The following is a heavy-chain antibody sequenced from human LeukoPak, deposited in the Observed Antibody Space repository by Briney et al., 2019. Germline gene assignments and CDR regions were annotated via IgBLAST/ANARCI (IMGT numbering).Heavy chain of an antibody. D-gene: IGHD1-26*01. CDR1: GGSISSYY. V-gene: IGHV4-4*07. CDR2: IYTSGST. Sequence: SETPSLTCTVSGGSISSYYWSWIRQPAGKELEWIGRIYTSGSTNYNPSLESRVTMSVDTSKNQFSLKLSSVTAADTAVYYCARDPGPASGSYYFDYWGQGTLVTVSS. J-gene: IGHJ4*02. CDR3: ARDPGPASGSYYFDY.